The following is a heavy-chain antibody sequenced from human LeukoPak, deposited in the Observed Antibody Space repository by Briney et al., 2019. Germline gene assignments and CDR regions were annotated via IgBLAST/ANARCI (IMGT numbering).Heavy chain of an antibody. CDR2: ISSSSSYI. V-gene: IGHV3-21*01. D-gene: IGHD6-13*01. J-gene: IGHJ4*02. CDR1: GFTFSTYS. Sequence: GGSLRLSCAASGFTFSTYSMNWVRQAPGKGLEWVSSISSSSSYIYYADSVEGRFTISRDNAKNSLYLQMNSLRAEDTAVYYCAPQGGVIAAAGIAPSDYFDYWGQGTLVTVSS. CDR3: APQGGVIAAAGIAPSDYFDY.